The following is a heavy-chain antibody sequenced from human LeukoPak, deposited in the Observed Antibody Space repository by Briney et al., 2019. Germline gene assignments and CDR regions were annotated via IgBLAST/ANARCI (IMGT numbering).Heavy chain of an antibody. CDR1: GFTFTTYW. Sequence: GGSLRLSCAASGFTFTTYWMGWVRQAPGKGLEWVSGISGSGGNTYYADSVKGRFTISRDNSKNTLYLQMNSLRAEDTAVYYCAKDDNYIRFLSWGQGTLVTVSS. V-gene: IGHV3-23*01. J-gene: IGHJ5*02. CDR3: AKDDNYIRFLS. D-gene: IGHD3-16*01. CDR2: ISGSGGNT.